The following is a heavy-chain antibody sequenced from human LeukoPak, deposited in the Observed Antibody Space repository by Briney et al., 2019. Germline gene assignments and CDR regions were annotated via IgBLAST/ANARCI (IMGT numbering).Heavy chain of an antibody. V-gene: IGHV4-39*07. CDR1: GGSIDRGGFY. Sequence: PSQTLSLTCSVSGGSIDRGGFYWTWIRQHPGKGLEWIGSIYYSGSTYYNPSLKSRVTISVDTSKNQFSLKLSSVTAADTAVYYCARLESSGWGPHFDYWGQGTLVTVSS. D-gene: IGHD6-19*01. J-gene: IGHJ4*02. CDR2: IYYSGST. CDR3: ARLESSGWGPHFDY.